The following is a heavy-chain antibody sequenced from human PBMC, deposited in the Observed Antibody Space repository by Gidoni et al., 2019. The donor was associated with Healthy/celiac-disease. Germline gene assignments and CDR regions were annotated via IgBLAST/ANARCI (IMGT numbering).Heavy chain of an antibody. CDR3: ARGALLLWFGELPYHDAFDI. J-gene: IGHJ3*02. CDR1: GGSLSSGDYY. CDR2: IYYSGST. D-gene: IGHD3-10*01. Sequence: QVQLQESGPGLVKPSQTLSLTCTVSGGSLSSGDYYWRWIRQPPGKGLEWIGYIYYSGSTYYNPSLKSRVTISVDTSKNQFSLKLSSVTAADTAVYYCARGALLLWFGELPYHDAFDIWGQGTMVTVSS. V-gene: IGHV4-30-4*01.